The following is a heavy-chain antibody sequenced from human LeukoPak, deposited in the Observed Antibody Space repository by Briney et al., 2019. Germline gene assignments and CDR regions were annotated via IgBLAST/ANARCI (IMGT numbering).Heavy chain of an antibody. CDR1: GYTFTGYY. CDR3: ARDGGLLWFGNIDY. CDR2: INPNSGGT. J-gene: IGHJ4*02. Sequence: ASVKVSCKASGYTFTGYYMHLVRQAPGQGLEWMGWINPNSGGTNYAQKFQGRVTMTRDTSISTAYMELSRLRSDDTAVYYCARDGGLLWFGNIDYWGQGTLVTVSS. D-gene: IGHD3-10*01. V-gene: IGHV1-2*02.